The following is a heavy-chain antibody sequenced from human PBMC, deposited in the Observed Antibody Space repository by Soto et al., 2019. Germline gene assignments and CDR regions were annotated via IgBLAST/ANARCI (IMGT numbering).Heavy chain of an antibody. CDR3: AKDRSRSYGSAYPLGYFDY. J-gene: IGHJ4*02. D-gene: IGHD5-18*01. Sequence: GSLRLPYAASGLTFSNCAMSRVLQAPGKGLEWVSGISGSGGGTYYADSVKGRFTISRDNSKNTLYLQMNSLRAEDTAVYYCAKDRSRSYGSAYPLGYFDYWGQGTLVTVSS. CDR2: ISGSGGGT. CDR1: GLTFSNCA. V-gene: IGHV3-23*01.